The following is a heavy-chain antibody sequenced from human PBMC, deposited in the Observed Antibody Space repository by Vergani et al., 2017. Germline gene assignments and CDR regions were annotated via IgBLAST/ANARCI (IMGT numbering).Heavy chain of an antibody. J-gene: IGHJ4*02. CDR3: ARCSGGSCYYDY. CDR2: ISSSGSTI. V-gene: IGHV3-48*04. CDR1: GFTFSSYA. Sequence: EVQLLESGGGLVQPGGSLRLSCAASGFTFSSYAMSWVRQAPGKGLEWVSYISSSGSTIYYADSVKGRFTISRDNAKNSLYLQMNSLRAEDTAVYYCARCSGGSCYYDYWGQGTLVTVSS. D-gene: IGHD2-15*01.